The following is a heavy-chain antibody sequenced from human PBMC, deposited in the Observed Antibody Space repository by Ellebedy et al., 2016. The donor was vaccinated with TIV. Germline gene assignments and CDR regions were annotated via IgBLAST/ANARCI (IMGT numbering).Heavy chain of an antibody. V-gene: IGHV3-7*03. Sequence: GESLKISCAGSGFTFSSYWMSWVRQAPGKGLEWVANINKDGSGKYYVDSVKGRFTISRDNAKKSLYLQMNSLRAEDTAVYYCVRYVAAFDIWGQGTMVTVSS. J-gene: IGHJ3*02. CDR3: VRYVAAFDI. CDR1: GFTFSSYW. CDR2: INKDGSGK. D-gene: IGHD3-16*01.